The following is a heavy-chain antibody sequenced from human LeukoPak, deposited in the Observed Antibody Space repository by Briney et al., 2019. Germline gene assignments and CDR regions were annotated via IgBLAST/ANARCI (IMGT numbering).Heavy chain of an antibody. D-gene: IGHD6-6*01. V-gene: IGHV3-74*01. CDR2: INGDGSST. CDR3: ASLLLCYGCSTSSDSFDI. J-gene: IGHJ3*02. CDR1: GFTFSSYA. Sequence: GGSLRLSCAASGFTFSSYAMHWVRQAPGKGLVWVSRINGDGSSTTYADSVKGRFTITRDNAKNTLFLQMNSLRAEDTAVYYCASLLLCYGCSTSSDSFDIWGQGTMVTVSS.